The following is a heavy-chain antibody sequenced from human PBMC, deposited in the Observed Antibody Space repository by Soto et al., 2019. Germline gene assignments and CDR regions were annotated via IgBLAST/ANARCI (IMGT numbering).Heavy chain of an antibody. CDR1: GGSISSSSYY. CDR3: ARLLLYGSGRRVDFDS. D-gene: IGHD3-10*01. Sequence: SETLSLTCTVSGGSISSSSYYWGWIRQPPGKGLEWIGSINYSGRTYYNPSLKSRVTISVDTSKDQFSLKLSSVTAADTVVYYCARLLLYGSGRRVDFDSWGQGTMVTGSS. J-gene: IGHJ4*02. CDR2: INYSGRT. V-gene: IGHV4-39*01.